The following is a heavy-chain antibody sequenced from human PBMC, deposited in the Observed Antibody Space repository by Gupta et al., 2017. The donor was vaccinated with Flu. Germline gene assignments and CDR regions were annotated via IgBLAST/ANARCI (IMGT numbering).Heavy chain of an antibody. CDR2: ISSSSSYI. CDR3: ARDRLLISGEYYFDY. V-gene: IGHV3-21*01. J-gene: IGHJ4*02. CDR1: GFTFISYS. D-gene: IGHD3-10*01. Sequence: EVQLVESGGGLVKPGGSLRLSCAASGFTFISYSMNWVRQAPGKGLEWVSSISSSSSYIYYADSVKGRFTISRDNAKNSLYLQMNSLRAEDTAVYYCARDRLLISGEYYFDYWGQGTLVTVSS.